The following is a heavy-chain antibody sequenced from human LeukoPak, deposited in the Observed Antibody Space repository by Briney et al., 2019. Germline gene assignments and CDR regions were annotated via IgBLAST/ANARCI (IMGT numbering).Heavy chain of an antibody. CDR1: GFTFSSYA. Sequence: GRSLRLSCAASGFTFSSYAMHWVRQAPGKGLEWVAVISYDGSNKYYADSVKGRFTISRDNSKNTLYLQMNSLRAEDTAVYYCARDLSAIVATIEWGQGTLVTVSS. CDR3: ARDLSAIVATIE. V-gene: IGHV3-30*01. CDR2: ISYDGSNK. D-gene: IGHD5-12*01. J-gene: IGHJ4*02.